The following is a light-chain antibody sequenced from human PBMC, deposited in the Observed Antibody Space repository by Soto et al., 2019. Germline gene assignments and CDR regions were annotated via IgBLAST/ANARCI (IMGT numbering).Light chain of an antibody. V-gene: IGKV3-20*01. J-gene: IGKJ1*01. CDR2: GAS. CDR3: RQSGSSLQWT. CDR1: QSVSSSY. Sequence: EIVLTQSPGTLSLSPGERATLSCRASQSVSSSYLAWYQQKPGQAPKHLIYGASSRATGIPDRFSGSGSGTDFTLTISRLEPEDFVVYYCRQSGSSLQWTFGQGTKVEIK.